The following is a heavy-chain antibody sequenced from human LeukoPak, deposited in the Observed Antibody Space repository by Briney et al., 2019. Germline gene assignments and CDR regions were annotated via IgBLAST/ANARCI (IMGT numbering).Heavy chain of an antibody. CDR3: ARASYDSSSYYYYYMDV. D-gene: IGHD3-22*01. Sequence: PGGSLRLSCAASGFTVSSNYMSWVRQAPGKGLEWVSVIYSGGSTYYADSVKGRFTISRDNSKNTLYLQMNSLRADDTAVYYCARASYDSSSYYYYYMDVWGKGTTVTVSS. V-gene: IGHV3-53*01. CDR1: GFTVSSNY. CDR2: IYSGGST. J-gene: IGHJ6*03.